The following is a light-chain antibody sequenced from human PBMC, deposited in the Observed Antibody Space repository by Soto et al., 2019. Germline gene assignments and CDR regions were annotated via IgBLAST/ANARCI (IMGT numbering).Light chain of an antibody. CDR2: RAS. CDR3: QQYSTYGT. CDR1: QSIYNW. V-gene: IGKV1-5*03. Sequence: DIQMTQSPSTLSAFVGDRVTITCRASQSIYNWLAWYQQKPGKAPKLIIYRASTLESGVPSRFSGSGSGTEFTLTISSLQPDDFATYYCQQYSTYGTFGPGTKVDIK. J-gene: IGKJ1*01.